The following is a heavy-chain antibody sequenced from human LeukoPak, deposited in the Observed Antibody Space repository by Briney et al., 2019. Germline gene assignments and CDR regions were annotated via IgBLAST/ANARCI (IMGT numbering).Heavy chain of an antibody. CDR2: ISSSSSYI. CDR3: ARDTHTVTTFRYFDY. CDR1: GFTFSSYS. Sequence: PGGSLRLSCAASGFTFSSYSMNWVRQAPGKGLEWVSSISSSSSYIYYADSVKGRFTISRDNAKNSLYLQMNSPRAEDTAVYYCARDTHTVTTFRYFDYWGQGTLVTVSS. V-gene: IGHV3-21*01. D-gene: IGHD4-17*01. J-gene: IGHJ4*02.